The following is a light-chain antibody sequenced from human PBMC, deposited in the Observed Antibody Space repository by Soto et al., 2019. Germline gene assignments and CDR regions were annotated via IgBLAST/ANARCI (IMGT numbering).Light chain of an antibody. J-gene: IGKJ5*01. V-gene: IGKV2-28*01. CDR2: LGS. Sequence: EIVLTQSQLSLSVSPGEPASISCRSSQSLTHSSGYNYLDWYLLKSGQPPQLVIYLGSNRGSGVPDRFSGSGSGTHFTLTISRVETEDAGVYFCMQPLQTLITFGQGTRLEIQ. CDR3: MQPLQTLIT. CDR1: QSLTHSSGYNY.